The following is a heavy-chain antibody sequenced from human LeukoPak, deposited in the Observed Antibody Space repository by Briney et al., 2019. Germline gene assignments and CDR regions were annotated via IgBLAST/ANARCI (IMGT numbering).Heavy chain of an antibody. D-gene: IGHD1-1*01. V-gene: IGHV1-69*06. J-gene: IGHJ5*02. CDR3: ARESTGTTPWFDP. Sequence: SVKVSCKASGGTFSRYAISWVRQAPGHGLEWMGGIMPIFGTANYAQKFQGRVTITADKSTSTAYMELSSLRSEDTAVYYCARESTGTTPWFDPWGQGTLVTVSS. CDR2: IMPIFGTA. CDR1: GGTFSRYA.